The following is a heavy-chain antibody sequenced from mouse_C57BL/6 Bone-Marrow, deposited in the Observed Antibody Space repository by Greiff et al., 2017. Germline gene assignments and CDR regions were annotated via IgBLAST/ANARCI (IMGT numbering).Heavy chain of an antibody. Sequence: EVQLQQSGAELVRPGASVKLSCTASGFNIKDDYMHWVKQRPEQGLEWIGWIDPENGDTEYASKFKGKATITADTASNTAYLQLSSLTSEDTAVYYCGYGKAMDYWGKGTSVTVSS. CDR2: IDPENGDT. D-gene: IGHD1-1*01. CDR1: GFNIKDDY. CDR3: GYGKAMDY. V-gene: IGHV14-4*01. J-gene: IGHJ4*01.